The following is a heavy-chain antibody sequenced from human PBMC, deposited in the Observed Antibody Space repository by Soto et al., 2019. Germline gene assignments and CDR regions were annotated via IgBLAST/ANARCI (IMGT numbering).Heavy chain of an antibody. D-gene: IGHD5-12*01. CDR2: ISAYNGNT. J-gene: IGHJ6*02. Sequence: QVQLVQSGAEVKKPGASVKVSCKASGYTFTSYGISWVRQAPGQGLEWMGWISAYNGNTNYAQKLQGRVTMTSDTSTSTAYMELRSLRSDDTAVYYCARAGYHPGDDYYYGMDVWGQGTTVTVAS. CDR1: GYTFTSYG. CDR3: ARAGYHPGDDYYYGMDV. V-gene: IGHV1-18*01.